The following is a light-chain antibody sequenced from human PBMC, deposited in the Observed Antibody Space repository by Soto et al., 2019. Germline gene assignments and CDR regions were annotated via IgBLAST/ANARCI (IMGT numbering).Light chain of an antibody. CDR2: GAS. Sequence: EIVLTQSPGTLSLSPGERASLSCRADQSVNSVYLAWYQHKPGQAPRLLIYGASVRAPGLPDRFSGSGSGTDFTLTISRGEPEDFAVYYCQQYVTSPFTFGPGTKVDI. CDR3: QQYVTSPFT. V-gene: IGKV3-20*01. CDR1: QSVNSVY. J-gene: IGKJ3*01.